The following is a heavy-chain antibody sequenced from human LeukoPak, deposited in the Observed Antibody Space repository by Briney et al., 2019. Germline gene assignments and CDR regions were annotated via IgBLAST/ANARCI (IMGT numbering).Heavy chain of an antibody. D-gene: IGHD4-11*01. Sequence: SETLSLTCTVSGGSISSGDYYWRWIRQPPGRGLEWIVYIYYSGSTYYNPSLKSRVTISVDTSKNQFSLKLSSVTAADTAVYYCARDHSKGYYYYGMDVWGQGTTVTVSS. CDR3: ARDHSKGYYYYGMDV. V-gene: IGHV4-30-4*01. J-gene: IGHJ6*02. CDR2: IYYSGST. CDR1: GGSISSGDYY.